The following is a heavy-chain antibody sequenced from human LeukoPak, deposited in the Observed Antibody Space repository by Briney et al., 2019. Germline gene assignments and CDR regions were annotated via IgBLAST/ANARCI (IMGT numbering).Heavy chain of an antibody. CDR1: GFTVSSNY. Sequence: GGSLRLSCAASGFTVSSNYMSWVRQAPGKGLEWVSVIYSGGSTYYADSVKGRFTISRDNSKNTLYLQMNNLRTEDTALYYCAKTSLSDASGHYYYMDVWGKGTTVTVSS. V-gene: IGHV3-53*05. CDR3: AKTSLSDASGHYYYMDV. J-gene: IGHJ6*03. D-gene: IGHD3-3*01. CDR2: IYSGGST.